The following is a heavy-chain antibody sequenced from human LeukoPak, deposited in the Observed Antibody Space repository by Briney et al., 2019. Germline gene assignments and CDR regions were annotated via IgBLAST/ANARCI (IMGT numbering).Heavy chain of an antibody. Sequence: GGSLRLSCAASGFTSGDYAMHWVRQAPGKGLEWVSGISWNSGSTGYADSVKGRFTISRDNAKNSLYLQMNSLRAEDTALYYCAKDIAVADTRAFDIWGQGTMVTVSP. J-gene: IGHJ3*02. D-gene: IGHD6-19*01. CDR1: GFTSGDYA. V-gene: IGHV3-9*02. CDR3: AKDIAVADTRAFDI. CDR2: ISWNSGST.